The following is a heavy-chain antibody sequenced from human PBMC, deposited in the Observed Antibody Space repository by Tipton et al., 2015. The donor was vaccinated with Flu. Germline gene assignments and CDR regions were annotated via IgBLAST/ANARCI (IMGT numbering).Heavy chain of an antibody. D-gene: IGHD6-19*01. CDR1: GDSIGSGSYF. Sequence: TLSLTCTVSGDSIGSGSYFWSWIRQPAGKGLEWIGRIYTTGTTNYNPSLKSRVPISIDTSKNQFSLKLSSVTAADAAVYFCASAPLPTSSDWYGFASWGQ. CDR2: IYTTGTT. V-gene: IGHV4-61*02. J-gene: IGHJ4*02. CDR3: ASAPLPTSSDWYGFAS.